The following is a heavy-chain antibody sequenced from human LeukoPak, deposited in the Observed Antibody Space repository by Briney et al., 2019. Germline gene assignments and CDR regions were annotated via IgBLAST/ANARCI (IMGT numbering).Heavy chain of an antibody. D-gene: IGHD1-26*01. CDR1: GGSISSYY. CDR3: ARAPTTHYYYYMDV. CDR2: IYDSGSA. J-gene: IGHJ6*03. Sequence: SETLSLTCTVSGGSISSYYWSWVRQSPGRGLEWIGYIYDSGSANYNPSLKSRVPISVDTSKNQFTLKLSSVTAADTAVYYCARAPTTHYYYYMDVWGKGTTFTVSS. V-gene: IGHV4-59*01.